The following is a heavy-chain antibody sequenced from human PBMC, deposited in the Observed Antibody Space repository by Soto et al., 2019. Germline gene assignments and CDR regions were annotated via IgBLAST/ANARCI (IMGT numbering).Heavy chain of an antibody. V-gene: IGHV4-4*02. D-gene: IGHD2-21*02. CDR3: ARASGDYLGRGYYYGMDV. J-gene: IGHJ6*02. Sequence: QVQLQESGPGLVKPSGTLSLTCAVSGGSISSSNWWSWVRQPPGKGLEWIGEIYHSGSTNYNPSLKSRVNISVDKSKNQFYLKLSSVTAADTAVYYCARASGDYLGRGYYYGMDVWGQGNTVTVSS. CDR2: IYHSGST. CDR1: GGSISSSNW.